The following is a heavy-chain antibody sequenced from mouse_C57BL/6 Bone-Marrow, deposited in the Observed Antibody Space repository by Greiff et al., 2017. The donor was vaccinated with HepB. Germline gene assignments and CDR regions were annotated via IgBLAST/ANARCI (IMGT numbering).Heavy chain of an antibody. CDR1: GYTFTSYT. D-gene: IGHD2-3*01. V-gene: IGHV1-4*01. CDR2: INPSSGYT. Sequence: QVQLQQSGAELARPGASVKMSCKASGYTFTSYTMHWVKQRPGQGLEWIGYINPSSGYTKYNQKFKDKATLTADKSSSTAYMQLSSLTSEDSVVYYCASGEIYDGYYYWYFDVWGTGTTVTVSS. CDR3: ASGEIYDGYYYWYFDV. J-gene: IGHJ1*03.